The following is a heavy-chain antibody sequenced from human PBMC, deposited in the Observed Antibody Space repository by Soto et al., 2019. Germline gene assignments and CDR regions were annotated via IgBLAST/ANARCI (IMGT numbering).Heavy chain of an antibody. CDR1: GFTFSSFG. J-gene: IGHJ3*02. CDR3: ARDSPLGGMMKAFEI. CDR2: ISRSATHL. V-gene: IGHV3-21*01. Sequence: EVQLVESGGGLVKPGGSLRLSCAASGFTFSSFGINWVRQAPGKGLEWVSSISRSATHLYYGDSVKGRFTISRDNAKNSLYLQMDRLRAEDTGVYYCARDSPLGGMMKAFEIWGQGTVVTVSS. D-gene: IGHD3-16*01.